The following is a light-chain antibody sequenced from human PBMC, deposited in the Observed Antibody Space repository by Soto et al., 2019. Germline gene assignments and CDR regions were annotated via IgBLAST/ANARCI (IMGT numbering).Light chain of an antibody. CDR2: GAS. V-gene: IGKV3-20*01. CDR1: QSVGDNY. CDR3: QQFDSSPFT. Sequence: EIVLTQSPGTLSLSPGERATLSCRASQSVGDNYLAWYQQKPGQAPRLLIYGASSGATGIPGRFSGSGSGTDFTLTISRVEPEDFAVYYCQQFDSSPFTFGQGTKLEI. J-gene: IGKJ2*01.